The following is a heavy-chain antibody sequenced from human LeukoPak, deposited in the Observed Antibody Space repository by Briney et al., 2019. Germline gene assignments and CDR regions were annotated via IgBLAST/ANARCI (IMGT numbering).Heavy chain of an antibody. CDR2: IYYSGST. Sequence: SETLSLSCTVSGGSISSYYWSWIRQPPGKGLEWIGYIYYSGSTNYDPSLKSRVTISVDTSKNQFSLKLSSVTAADTAVYYCARDNAGIAAAGRLDAFDIWGQGTMVTVSS. CDR3: ARDNAGIAAAGRLDAFDI. CDR1: GGSISSYY. J-gene: IGHJ3*02. V-gene: IGHV4-59*01. D-gene: IGHD6-13*01.